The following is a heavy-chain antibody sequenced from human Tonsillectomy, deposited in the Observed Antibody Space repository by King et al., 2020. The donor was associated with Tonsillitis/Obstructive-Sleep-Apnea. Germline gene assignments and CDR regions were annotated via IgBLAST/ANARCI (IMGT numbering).Heavy chain of an antibody. Sequence: VQLVESGGGLVQPGGSLRLSCAASGFTFSRYEMNWVRQAPGKGLEWVSYISSSGSTIYYADSVKGRFTISRDNAKNSLYLQMNSLRAEDTAVYYCARPLHYYDSSGFDYWGQGTLVTVSS. D-gene: IGHD3-22*01. J-gene: IGHJ4*02. CDR3: ARPLHYYDSSGFDY. V-gene: IGHV3-48*03. CDR1: GFTFSRYE. CDR2: ISSSGSTI.